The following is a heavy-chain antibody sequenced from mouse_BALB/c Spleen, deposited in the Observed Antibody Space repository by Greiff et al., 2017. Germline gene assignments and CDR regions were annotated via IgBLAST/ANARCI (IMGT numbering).Heavy chain of an antibody. CDR3: ARGSWFAY. Sequence: EVLLQQSGPELEKPGASVKITCKASGYSLTGYNMNWVKQSNGKSLEWIGNIDPYYGGTSYNQKFKSKATLTVDKSSITAYMQLKSLTAEDSAVYYCARGSWFAYWGQGTLVTVSA. V-gene: IGHV1-39*01. CDR1: GYSLTGYN. J-gene: IGHJ3*01. CDR2: IDPYYGGT.